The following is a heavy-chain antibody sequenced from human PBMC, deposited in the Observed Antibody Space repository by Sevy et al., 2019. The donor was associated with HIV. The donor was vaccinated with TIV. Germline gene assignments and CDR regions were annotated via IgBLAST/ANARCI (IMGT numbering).Heavy chain of an antibody. Sequence: GGSLRLSCAVSGFSFSHYAFHWVRQAPGKGLEWVSLISYDGTYKYYADSVKGRFTISRDNSKNTLYLQMNRLRGNDTAVYYCARVAVSYCTNDCYHRFDYWGPGALVTVSS. J-gene: IGHJ4*02. CDR1: GFSFSHYA. V-gene: IGHV3-30-3*01. CDR2: ISYDGTYK. D-gene: IGHD2-8*01. CDR3: ARVAVSYCTNDCYHRFDY.